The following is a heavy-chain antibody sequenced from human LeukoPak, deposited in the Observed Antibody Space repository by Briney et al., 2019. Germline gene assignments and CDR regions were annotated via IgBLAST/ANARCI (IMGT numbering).Heavy chain of an antibody. V-gene: IGHV4-39*07. Sequence: SETLSLTCTVSGGSISSSSYYWGWIRQPPGKGLEWIGEINHSGSTNYNPSLKSRVTISVDTSKNQFSLKLSSVTAADTAVYYCARGPRGMVRGQISNWGQGTLVTVSS. J-gene: IGHJ4*02. CDR1: GGSISSSSYY. CDR2: INHSGST. CDR3: ARGPRGMVRGQISN. D-gene: IGHD3-10*01.